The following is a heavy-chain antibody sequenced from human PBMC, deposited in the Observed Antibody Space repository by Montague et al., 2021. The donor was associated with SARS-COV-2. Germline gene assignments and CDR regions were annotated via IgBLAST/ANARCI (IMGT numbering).Heavy chain of an antibody. J-gene: IGHJ4*02. CDR3: ARGGEWSSSSLPDY. V-gene: IGHV3-13*04. Sequence: SLRLSCAASGFTFGGYDMNWVRQAPGKGLEWVSAIGIGGDTYYLGSVKGRFIISRENAKNSLYLQMNSLRVGDMAVYYCARGGEWSSSSLPDYWGQGTLVTVSS. CDR1: GFTFGGYD. D-gene: IGHD6-6*01. CDR2: IGIGGDT.